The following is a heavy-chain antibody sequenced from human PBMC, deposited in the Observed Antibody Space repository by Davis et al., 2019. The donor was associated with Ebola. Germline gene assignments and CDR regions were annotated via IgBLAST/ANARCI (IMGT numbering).Heavy chain of an antibody. D-gene: IGHD3-10*01. J-gene: IGHJ4*02. CDR2: IYYSGST. Sequence: SETLSLTCTVSGGSISSYYWSWIRQPPGKGLEWIGYIYYSGSTNYNPSLKSRVTISVDTSKNQFSLKLSSVTAADTAIYYCAKNGDFMTTTTYFDFWGQGILVTVSS. V-gene: IGHV4-59*01. CDR3: AKNGDFMTTTTYFDF. CDR1: GGSISSYY.